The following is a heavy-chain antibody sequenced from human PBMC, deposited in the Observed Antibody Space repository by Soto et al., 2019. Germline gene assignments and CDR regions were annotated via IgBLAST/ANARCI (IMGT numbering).Heavy chain of an antibody. V-gene: IGHV4-4*07. Sequence: SETLSLTCAVSGAYVSDFSWSWIRQPAGKGLEWIGRITVNGITQYTPSFRSRVTMSMDTSRNQFSLNLQSATAADTALYYCARESGENWTYEAHWGQGTLVTVSS. CDR1: GAYVSDFS. J-gene: IGHJ1*01. D-gene: IGHD1-7*01. CDR2: ITVNGIT. CDR3: ARESGENWTYEAH.